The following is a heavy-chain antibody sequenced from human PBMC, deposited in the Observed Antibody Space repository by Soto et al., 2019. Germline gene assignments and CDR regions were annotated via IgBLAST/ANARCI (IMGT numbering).Heavy chain of an antibody. Sequence: PSETPSLTCTVSGDSISSANSYWSWIRQPPGKGLEWIGFLYYSGSNYYNPSLRSRVSISVDTSKNQFSLKLYSVTAADTAVYYCARDAGRIRPFDYWGQGALVTVSS. CDR1: GDSISSANSY. V-gene: IGHV4-30-4*01. CDR3: ARDAGRIRPFDY. CDR2: LYYSGSN. J-gene: IGHJ4*02.